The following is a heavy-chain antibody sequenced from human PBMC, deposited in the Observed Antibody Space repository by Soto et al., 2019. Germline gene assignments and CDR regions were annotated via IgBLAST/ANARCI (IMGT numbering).Heavy chain of an antibody. J-gene: IGHJ4*02. D-gene: IGHD3-10*01. Sequence: GGSLRLSCAASGFTFSNAWMSWVRQAPGKGLEWVGRIKSKTDGGTTDYAAPVKGRFTISRDDSKNTLYLQMNSLKTEDTAVYYCTTDIMVRGAMAFDCWGQGTLVTVSS. CDR1: GFTFSNAW. V-gene: IGHV3-15*01. CDR3: TTDIMVRGAMAFDC. CDR2: IKSKTDGGTT.